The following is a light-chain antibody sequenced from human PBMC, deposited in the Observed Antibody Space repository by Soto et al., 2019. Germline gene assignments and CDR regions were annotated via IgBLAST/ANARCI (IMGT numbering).Light chain of an antibody. V-gene: IGLV2-14*01. CDR1: SSDIGAYNY. Sequence: QSALTQPASVSGSLGQSITISCTGTSSDIGAYNYVSWYQQHPGKAPKLIIYEVSYRPSGVSNRFSASKSANTAYLTISGLQAEDEADYYCNSFASSNSLIFGGGTKVTVL. J-gene: IGLJ2*01. CDR2: EVS. CDR3: NSFASSNSLI.